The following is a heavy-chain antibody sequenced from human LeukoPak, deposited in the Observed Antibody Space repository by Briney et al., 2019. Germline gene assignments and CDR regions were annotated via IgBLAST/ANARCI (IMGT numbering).Heavy chain of an antibody. Sequence: SVKVSFKSSAYTFTSYGISLVRQAPGQGLEWMGWITTYNGNTNNSYKLQVRVTMTTDTYKSTDYMELRSMRSDDTDVYYCERDALRVTFGGLVFGYWGKGTLVTV. J-gene: IGHJ4*02. CDR3: ERDALRVTFGGLVFGY. CDR1: AYTFTSYG. CDR2: ITTYNGNT. V-gene: IGHV1-18*01. D-gene: IGHD3-16*01.